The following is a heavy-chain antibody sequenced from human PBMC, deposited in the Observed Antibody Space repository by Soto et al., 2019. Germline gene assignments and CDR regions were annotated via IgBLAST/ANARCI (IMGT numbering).Heavy chain of an antibody. Sequence: GGSLRLSCAASGFTFSSFAMNWVRQAPGKGLEWVSAISGSGGSTYYADSVKGRFTISRDNSKNTLYLQMSGLKVEDTAVYYFANPEIIPSGGRGPDYWGKAPLVTVPS. CDR2: ISGSGGST. CDR1: GFTFSSFA. J-gene: IGHJ4*02. D-gene: IGHD3-10*01. V-gene: IGHV3-23*01. CDR3: ANPEIIPSGGRGPDY.